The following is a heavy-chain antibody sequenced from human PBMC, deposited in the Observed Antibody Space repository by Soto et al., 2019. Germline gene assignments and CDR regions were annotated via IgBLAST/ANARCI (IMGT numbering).Heavy chain of an antibody. CDR2: IIPIFGTA. CDR1: GGTFSSYA. D-gene: IGHD3-22*01. V-gene: IGHV1-69*14. CDR3: ARSPKENYYDSSGYSQPADY. J-gene: IGHJ4*02. Sequence: QVQLVQSGAEVKKPGSSVKVSCKASGGTFSSYAISWVRQAPGQGLEWMGGIIPIFGTANYAQKFQGRVTTPADKATSTAYMELSSLRSEDTAVYYCARSPKENYYDSSGYSQPADYWGQGTLVTVSS.